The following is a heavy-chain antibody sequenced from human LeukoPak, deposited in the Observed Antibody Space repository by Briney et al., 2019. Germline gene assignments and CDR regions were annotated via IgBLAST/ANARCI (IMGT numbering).Heavy chain of an antibody. V-gene: IGHV4-38-2*02. CDR1: GYSIRSGYY. J-gene: IGHJ4*02. CDR3: ARDGK. D-gene: IGHD1-26*01. CDR2: IYHSGSA. Sequence: SETLSLTCTVSGYSIRSGYYWGWSRPPPGKGLEWIGSIYHSGSAYYNPSLKSRATISVDTSKNQFSLKLSSVTAADTAVYYCARDGKWGQGTLVTVSS.